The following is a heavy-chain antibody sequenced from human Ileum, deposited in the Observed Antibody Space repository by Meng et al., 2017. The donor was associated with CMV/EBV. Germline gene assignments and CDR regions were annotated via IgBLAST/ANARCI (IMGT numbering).Heavy chain of an antibody. CDR3: ARGGPGAFDI. V-gene: IGHV3-74*01. CDR1: GFAFSKYW. CDR2: ISSEGSHT. J-gene: IGHJ3*02. D-gene: IGHD3-16*01. Sequence: GGSLRLSCAASGFAFSKYWMHWVRQVPGKGLLWVSYISSEGSHTTYADSVRGRFTISRDNAKNTLYLQMNSLRAEDTADYYCARGGPGAFDIWGQGTRVTVSS.